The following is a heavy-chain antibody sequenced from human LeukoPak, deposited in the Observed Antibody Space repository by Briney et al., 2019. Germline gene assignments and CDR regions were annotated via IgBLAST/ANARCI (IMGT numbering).Heavy chain of an antibody. CDR3: AKVYDVVVPAGKHWFHP. CDR2: ISAYNGNT. CDR1: VYTFTSYG. J-gene: IGHJ5*02. Sequence: ASVKVSCKASVYTFTSYGISWVRQAPGQGLEWMGWISAYNGNTNYAQKLQGRVTMTTDTSTSTAYMELRSLRSDDTAVYDCAKVYDVVVPAGKHWFHPWGQSTVVPVSS. V-gene: IGHV1-18*01. D-gene: IGHD2-2*01.